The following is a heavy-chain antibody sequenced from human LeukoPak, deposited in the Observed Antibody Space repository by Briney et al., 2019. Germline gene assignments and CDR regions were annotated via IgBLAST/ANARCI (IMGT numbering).Heavy chain of an antibody. CDR3: ARRTYYDYVWGSYRLNWFDP. CDR1: GYTFTSYD. J-gene: IGHJ5*02. CDR2: MNPNSGNI. Sequence: ASVKVSCKASGYTFTSYDINWVRQATGQGLEWMGWMNPNSGNIGYAQKFQGRVTMTRNTSISTAYMELSSLRSEDTAVYYCARRTYYDYVWGSYRLNWFDPWGQGTLVTVSS. V-gene: IGHV1-8*01. D-gene: IGHD3-16*02.